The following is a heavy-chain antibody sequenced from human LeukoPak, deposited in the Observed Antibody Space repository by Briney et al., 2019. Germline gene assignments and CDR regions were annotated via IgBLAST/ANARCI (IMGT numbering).Heavy chain of an antibody. J-gene: IGHJ6*02. CDR3: AKSIRDYYGSGRTRYYYYGMDV. CDR1: GFTFSSSG. V-gene: IGHV3-30*02. D-gene: IGHD3-10*01. Sequence: GGSLRLSCAASGFTFSSSGMHWVRQAPGKGLEWVAFIRYDGSKKYYADSVKGRFTISRDNSKNTLYLQMNSLRAEDTAVYYCAKSIRDYYGSGRTRYYYYGMDVWGQGTTVTVSS. CDR2: IRYDGSKK.